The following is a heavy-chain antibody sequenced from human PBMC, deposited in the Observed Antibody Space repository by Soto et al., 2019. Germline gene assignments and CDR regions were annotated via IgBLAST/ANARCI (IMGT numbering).Heavy chain of an antibody. D-gene: IGHD2-2*01. V-gene: IGHV3-33*01. CDR3: ARDQGYCSSTSCSYFDY. CDR2: IWYDGSNK. J-gene: IGHJ4*02. Sequence: AGGSLRLSCAASGFTFSSYGMHWVRQAPGKGLEWVAVIWYDGSNKYYADSVKGRFTISRDNSKNTLYLQMNSLRAEDTAVYYCARDQGYCSSTSCSYFDYWGQGTLVTVSS. CDR1: GFTFSSYG.